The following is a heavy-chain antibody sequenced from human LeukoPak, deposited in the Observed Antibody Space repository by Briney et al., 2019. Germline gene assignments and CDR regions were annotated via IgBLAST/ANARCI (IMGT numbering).Heavy chain of an antibody. D-gene: IGHD3-22*01. CDR1: GYTFTSYG. J-gene: IGHJ4*02. Sequence: ASVKVSCKASGYTFTSYGISRVRQAPGQGLEWMGWISAYNGNTNYAQKLQGRVTMTTDTSTSTAYMELRSLRSDDTAVYYCARVPHYYDSSGYIDYWGQGTLVTVSS. CDR2: ISAYNGNT. CDR3: ARVPHYYDSSGYIDY. V-gene: IGHV1-18*01.